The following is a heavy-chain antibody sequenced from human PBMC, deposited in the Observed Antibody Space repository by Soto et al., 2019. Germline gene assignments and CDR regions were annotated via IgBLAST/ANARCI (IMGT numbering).Heavy chain of an antibody. V-gene: IGHV3-53*01. Sequence: GWSLRLSCAASGFVVTDYYMSWVRQAPGKGLEWVAVFLIGGDTHYGESVKGRFTISRDNSKNTLYLQMNSLRAEDTAVYYCAREPLWSGPLPLDAFDLWGQGTMVTVSS. CDR1: GFVVTDYY. D-gene: IGHD3-3*01. CDR2: FLIGGDT. CDR3: AREPLWSGPLPLDAFDL. J-gene: IGHJ3*01.